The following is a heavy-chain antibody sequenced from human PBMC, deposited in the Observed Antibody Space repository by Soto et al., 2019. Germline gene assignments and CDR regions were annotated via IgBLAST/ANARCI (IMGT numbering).Heavy chain of an antibody. D-gene: IGHD2-15*01. CDR1: GFTFSSFA. CDR3: AKFSDSGGNYEFDY. CDR2: VSGSGAT. V-gene: IGHV3-23*01. Sequence: PGGSLRLSCAASGFTFSSFAMSWVRQVPGTGLEWVSTVSGSGATYSTDSVKGRFAISRDESKNTLYLQMNSLRAEDTAVYHCAKFSDSGGNYEFDYRGQGTLVTAPQ. J-gene: IGHJ4*02.